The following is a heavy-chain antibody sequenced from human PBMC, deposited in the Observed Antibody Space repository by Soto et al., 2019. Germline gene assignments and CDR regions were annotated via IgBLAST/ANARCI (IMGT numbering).Heavy chain of an antibody. V-gene: IGHV3-23*01. D-gene: IGHD3-10*01. CDR2: IGGSGSSA. Sequence: EVQLLESGGGLVQPGGSLRLSCVASGFTFKNFAVSWVRQAPGKGMEWVSAIGGSGSSANYADSVKGRFTVSRDDSKSTLYLQTSGLRVDDTALYYCAKDAVAYNGEWDWFDLWGQGTLVTVSS. CDR3: AKDAVAYNGEWDWFDL. J-gene: IGHJ5*02. CDR1: GFTFKNFA.